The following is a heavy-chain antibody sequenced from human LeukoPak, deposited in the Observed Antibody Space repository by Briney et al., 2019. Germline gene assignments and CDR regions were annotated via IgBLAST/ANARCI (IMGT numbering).Heavy chain of an antibody. V-gene: IGHV1-8*01. D-gene: IGHD3-10*01. CDR2: MHPSSGNT. J-gene: IGHJ4*02. Sequence: ASVKVSCKASGYTFTSYDINWVRPATGQGPEWMGWMHPSSGNTGYAQRFQGRVTMTRDTSTNTAYLELSSLRSDDTAVYYCAAHTYYYSSGSFAYWGQGTLVTASS. CDR3: AAHTYYYSSGSFAY. CDR1: GYTFTSYD.